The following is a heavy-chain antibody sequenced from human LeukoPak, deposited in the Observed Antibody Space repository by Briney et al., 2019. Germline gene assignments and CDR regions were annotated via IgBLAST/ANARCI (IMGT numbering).Heavy chain of an antibody. D-gene: IGHD2-21*02. Sequence: GESLKISCKGSGYSFSNCWIGWVRQMPGKGLEWMGIIYPGDSNTRYSPSFQGQVTISADKSISTAYLQWTSLKASDTAIYYCARQPLVRDCGGDCEFDYWGQGTRVSVSS. CDR3: ARQPLVRDCGGDCEFDY. V-gene: IGHV5-51*01. CDR2: IYPGDSNT. CDR1: GYSFSNCW. J-gene: IGHJ4*02.